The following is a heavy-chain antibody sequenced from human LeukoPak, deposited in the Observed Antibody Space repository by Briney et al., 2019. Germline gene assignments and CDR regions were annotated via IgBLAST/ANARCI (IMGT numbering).Heavy chain of an antibody. J-gene: IGHJ5*02. CDR1: GGSFSGYY. CDR3: ATSGWNGGGGFDP. CDR2: VSHSGTT. D-gene: IGHD3-16*01. Sequence: PSETLSLTCDVSGGSFSGYYYSWIRQPPGKGLEWSGEVSHSGTTNYNSSLKSRVSMSVGASSTQFSLIMTSVTAADTAVYYCATSGWNGGGGFDPWGQGTLVIVSS. V-gene: IGHV4-34*01.